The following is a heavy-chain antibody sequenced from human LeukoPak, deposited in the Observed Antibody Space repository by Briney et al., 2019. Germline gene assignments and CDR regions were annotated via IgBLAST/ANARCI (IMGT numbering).Heavy chain of an antibody. J-gene: IGHJ4*02. CDR3: ARERSWGSLYY. CDR2: TDYSCKWYS. Sequence: SQTLSLTCAISGDSVSSNSAAWNGIRQSPSRGLEWLGRTDYSCKWYSDYSVSVKSRITINPDTSKNQVSLQLNSVTPEDTAVYYCARERSWGSLYYWGQGILVTVSS. CDR1: GDSVSSNSAA. V-gene: IGHV6-1*01. D-gene: IGHD7-27*01.